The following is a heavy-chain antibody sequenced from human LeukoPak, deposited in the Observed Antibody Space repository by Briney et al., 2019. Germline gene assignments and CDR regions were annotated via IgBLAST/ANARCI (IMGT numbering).Heavy chain of an antibody. V-gene: IGHV3-21*01. CDR1: GFTFSSYS. CDR3: VRDRGSSTSCYSY. CDR2: ISSSSSYI. D-gene: IGHD2-2*01. J-gene: IGHJ4*02. Sequence: GGSLRLSCAASGFTFSSYSMDWVRQAPGKGLEWVSSISSSSSYIYYADSVKGRFTISRDNAKNSLYLQMNSLRAEDTAVYYCVRDRGSSTSCYSYWGQGTLVTVSS.